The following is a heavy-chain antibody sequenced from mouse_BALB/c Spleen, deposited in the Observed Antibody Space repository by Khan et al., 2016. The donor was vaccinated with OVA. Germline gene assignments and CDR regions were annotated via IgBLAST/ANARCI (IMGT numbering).Heavy chain of an antibody. Sequence: EVQLQESGPGLVKPSQSLSLTCTVTGFSITSDDAWNWIRQFPGNKLEWLGYISYSGNTKYNPSLKSRISVTRDTSNNKFYLQLNSVITEDTATXSCARVYGGDVDYWGQGTTLTVSS. J-gene: IGHJ2*01. CDR3: ARVYGGDVDY. V-gene: IGHV3-2*02. D-gene: IGHD2-10*02. CDR1: GFSITSDDA. CDR2: ISYSGNT.